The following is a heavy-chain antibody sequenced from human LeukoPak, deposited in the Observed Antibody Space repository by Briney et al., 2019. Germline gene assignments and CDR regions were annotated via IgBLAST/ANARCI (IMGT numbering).Heavy chain of an antibody. D-gene: IGHD2-2*01. J-gene: IGHJ5*02. CDR1: GGTFSSYT. CDR2: VIPILGIA. Sequence: ASVTVSCMASGGTFSSYTISWVRQAPGQGLEWMGRVIPILGIANYAQKFQGRVTITADKSTSTAYMELSSLRSEDTAVYYCARDDDSSTSWPGLHPWRQATLVTVPS. V-gene: IGHV1-69*04. CDR3: ARDDDSSTSWPGLHP.